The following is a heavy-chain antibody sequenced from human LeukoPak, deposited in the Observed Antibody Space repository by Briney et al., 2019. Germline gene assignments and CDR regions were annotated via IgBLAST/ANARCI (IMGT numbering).Heavy chain of an antibody. J-gene: IGHJ4*02. CDR1: GYTLTNYY. D-gene: IGHD6-13*01. V-gene: IGHV1-18*04. CDR3: ASDHLSIEATGTRY. CDR2: INPNSGGT. Sequence: ASVKVSCKAYGYTLTNYYIHWVRQAPGQGLEWMGWINPNSGGTNYAQKLQGRVTMTTDTSTNTAYMELRSLRSDDTAVYYCASDHLSIEATGTRYWGQGTLVTVSS.